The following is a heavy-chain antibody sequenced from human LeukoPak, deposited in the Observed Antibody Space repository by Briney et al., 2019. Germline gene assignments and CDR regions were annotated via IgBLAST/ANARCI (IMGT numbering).Heavy chain of an antibody. J-gene: IGHJ4*02. V-gene: IGHV4-59*12. D-gene: IGHD2-2*01. CDR1: GGSISSYY. CDR2: IYYSGST. Sequence: PSEILSLTCTVSGGSISSYYWSWIRQTPGKGLEWIGYIYYSGSTNYNPSLKSRVTISVDTSKNQFSLKLSSVTAADTAVYYCARGTPLGYCSSTSCWAAFDYWGQGTLVTVSS. CDR3: ARGTPLGYCSSTSCWAAFDY.